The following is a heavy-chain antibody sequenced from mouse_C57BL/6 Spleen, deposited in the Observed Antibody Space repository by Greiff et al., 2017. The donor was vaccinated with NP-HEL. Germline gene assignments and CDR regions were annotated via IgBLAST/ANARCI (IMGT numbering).Heavy chain of an antibody. CDR3: ANRAMDY. CDR2: ISSGSSTI. CDR1: GFTFSDYG. V-gene: IGHV5-17*01. Sequence: DVKLVESGGGLVKPGGSLKLSCAASGFTFSDYGMHWVRQAPEKGLEWVAYISSGSSTIYYADTVKGRFTISRDNAKNTLFLQMTSLRSEDTAMYYCANRAMDYWGQGTSVTVSS. J-gene: IGHJ4*01.